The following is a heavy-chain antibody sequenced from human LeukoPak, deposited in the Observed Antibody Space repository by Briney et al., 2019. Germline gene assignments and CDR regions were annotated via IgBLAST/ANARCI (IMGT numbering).Heavy chain of an antibody. Sequence: PGGSLRLSCASSGFTFSSYAMSWVRQAPGKGLEWVSAINGSGGSTYYADSVKGRFTISRDNSKNTLYLQMNSLRAEDTAVYYCAKEVGGCSSTSCEENNYWGQGTLVTVSS. CDR3: AKEVGGCSSTSCEENNY. J-gene: IGHJ4*02. V-gene: IGHV3-23*01. CDR1: GFTFSSYA. CDR2: INGSGGST. D-gene: IGHD2-2*01.